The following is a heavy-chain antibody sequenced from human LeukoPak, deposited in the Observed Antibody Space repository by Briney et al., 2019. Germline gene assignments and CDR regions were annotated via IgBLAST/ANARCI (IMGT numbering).Heavy chain of an antibody. V-gene: IGHV3-9*01. CDR1: GFTFDDYA. D-gene: IGHD3-22*01. CDR2: ISWNSGSI. CDR3: AKDLGFGVYYDSG. Sequence: GGSLRLSCAASGFTFDDYAMHWVRQAPGKGLEWVSGISWNSGSIGYADSVKGRFTISRDNAKNSLYLQMNSLRAEDTALYYCAKDLGFGVYYDSGWGQGTLVTVSS. J-gene: IGHJ4*02.